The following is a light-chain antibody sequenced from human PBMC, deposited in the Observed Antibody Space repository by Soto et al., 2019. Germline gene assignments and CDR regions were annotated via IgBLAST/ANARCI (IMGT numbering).Light chain of an antibody. Sequence: QSALTQPPSVSGAPGQRVTISCTGSSSNIGAGFDVHWYHQVPGTAPKLLIYGKNNRPSGVPDRFSGSKSGTSASLAITGLQAEDEADYYCQSYDSSLSGWVFGGGTKLTVL. CDR2: GKN. CDR1: SSNIGAGFD. V-gene: IGLV1-40*01. CDR3: QSYDSSLSGWV. J-gene: IGLJ3*02.